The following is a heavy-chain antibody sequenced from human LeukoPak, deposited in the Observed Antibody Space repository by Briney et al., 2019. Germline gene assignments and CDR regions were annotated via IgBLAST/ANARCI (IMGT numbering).Heavy chain of an antibody. J-gene: IGHJ4*02. CDR1: GGSISSSNW. CDR3: ARRPSSGWYLLDY. D-gene: IGHD6-19*01. V-gene: IGHV4-4*02. CDR2: IYHSGST. Sequence: SETLSLTCTVSGGSISSSNWWSWVRQPPGKGLEWIGEIYHSGSTNYNPSLKSRVTISVDKSKNQFSLKLSSVTAADTAVYYCARRPSSGWYLLDYWGQGTLVTVSS.